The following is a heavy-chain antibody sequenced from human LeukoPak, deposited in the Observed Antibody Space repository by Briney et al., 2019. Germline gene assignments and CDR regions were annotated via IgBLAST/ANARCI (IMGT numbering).Heavy chain of an antibody. CDR2: ISSSGNTI. D-gene: IGHD4-17*01. J-gene: IGHJ3*02. CDR3: ASRRTVTSTDPHTFDI. V-gene: IGHV3-11*01. CDR1: GFTFSDYY. Sequence: PGGSLRLSCAASGFTFSDYYMSWIRQAPGKGLEWFSYISSSGNTIFYADSVRGRFTISRDNAMNSLYLQMNSLRAEDTAVYYCASRRTVTSTDPHTFDIWGQGTMVTVSS.